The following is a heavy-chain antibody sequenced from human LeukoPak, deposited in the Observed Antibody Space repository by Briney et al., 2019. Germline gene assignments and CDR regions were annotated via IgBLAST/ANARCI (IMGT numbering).Heavy chain of an antibody. D-gene: IGHD6-19*01. CDR1: GYTFTSYD. Sequence: ASVKVSCKASGYTFTSYDINWVRQATGQGLEWMGWMNPNSGNTGYAQKFQGRVTMTRNTSISTAYMELSSLGSEDTAVYYCARVGYSSGWYSTGFVSLDFWGQGTLGNLFS. V-gene: IGHV1-8*01. CDR2: MNPNSGNT. J-gene: IGHJ4*02. CDR3: ARVGYSSGWYSTGFVSLDF.